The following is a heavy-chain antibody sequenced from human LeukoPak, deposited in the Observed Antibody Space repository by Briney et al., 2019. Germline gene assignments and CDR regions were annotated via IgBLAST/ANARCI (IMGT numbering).Heavy chain of an antibody. CDR2: INHSGST. Sequence: SETLSLTCAVYGGSFSGYYWSWIRQPPGKGLEWIGEINHSGSTNYNPSLKSRVTISVDTSKNQFSLKLSSVTAADTAVYYCARFSFVEMATGYPRPRTATSQYYYGMDVWGQGTTVTVSS. V-gene: IGHV4-34*01. J-gene: IGHJ6*02. D-gene: IGHD5-24*01. CDR3: ARFSFVEMATGYPRPRTATSQYYYGMDV. CDR1: GGSFSGYY.